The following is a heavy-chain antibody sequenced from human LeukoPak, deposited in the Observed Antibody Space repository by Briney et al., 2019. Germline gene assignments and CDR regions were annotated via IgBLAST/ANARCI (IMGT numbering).Heavy chain of an antibody. D-gene: IGHD1-26*01. V-gene: IGHV3-30*04. Sequence: PGGSLRLSCAASGFTFSSYAMHWVRQAPGKGLEWVAVISYDGSNKYYADSVKGRFTISRDNSKNTLYMQMNSLRAEDTAVYYCARGGSYHAFDIWDQGTMVTVSS. J-gene: IGHJ3*02. CDR2: ISYDGSNK. CDR3: ARGGSYHAFDI. CDR1: GFTFSSYA.